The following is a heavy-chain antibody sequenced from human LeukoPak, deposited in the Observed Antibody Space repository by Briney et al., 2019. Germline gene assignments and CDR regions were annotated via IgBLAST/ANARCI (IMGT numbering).Heavy chain of an antibody. Sequence: GGSLRLSCAASGFTFSRYNMNWVRQAPGKGLEWVSSISSNNTYIYYADSVKGRFTISRDNAKNSLYLQMNSLRAEDTAVYYCAREVGATDYWGQGTLVTVSS. CDR3: AREVGATDY. CDR2: ISSNNTYI. D-gene: IGHD1-26*01. V-gene: IGHV3-21*01. J-gene: IGHJ4*02. CDR1: GFTFSRYN.